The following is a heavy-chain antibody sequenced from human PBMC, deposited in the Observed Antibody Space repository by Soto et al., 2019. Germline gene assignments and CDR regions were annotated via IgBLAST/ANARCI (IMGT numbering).Heavy chain of an antibody. J-gene: IGHJ4*01. Sequence: SETLSLTCAVYGGSISGYYWTWIRQPPGTGLEWIGEINHSGSTNYNPSLKSRVTISVDTSKNQFSLKLTSVTAADTAMYYCARDKITGLFDYWGHGTLVTVSS. CDR2: INHSGST. V-gene: IGHV4-34*01. D-gene: IGHD2-8*02. CDR3: ARDKITGLFDY. CDR1: GGSISGYY.